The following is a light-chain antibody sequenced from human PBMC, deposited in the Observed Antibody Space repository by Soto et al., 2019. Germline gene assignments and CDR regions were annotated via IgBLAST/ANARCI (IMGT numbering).Light chain of an antibody. J-gene: IGKJ2*01. CDR3: QEYNTFSFT. CDR2: DIS. V-gene: IGKV1-5*01. Sequence: DIQMTQSPSTLSASVGDRVTITCRASHSSSSLLAWYQQKPGKAPKVIINDISNLESGVPSRFSGSGSGTEFTLTISSQQPEDFATYSCQEYNTFSFTFGQGTRLEI. CDR1: HSSSSL.